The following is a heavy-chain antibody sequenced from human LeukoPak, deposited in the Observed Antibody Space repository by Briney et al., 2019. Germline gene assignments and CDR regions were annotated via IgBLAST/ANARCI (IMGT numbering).Heavy chain of an antibody. CDR2: IYHSGST. CDR3: ARGEKLHCGGDCYDVDY. V-gene: IGHV4-4*02. D-gene: IGHD2-21*02. CDR1: GGSISSSNW. J-gene: IGHJ4*02. Sequence: PSETLSLTCAVSGGSISSSNWWSWVRQPPGKGLEWIGEIYHSGSTNYNPSLKSRVTISVDKSKNQFSLKLSSVTAADTAVYYCARGEKLHCGGDCYDVDYWGQGTLVTVSS.